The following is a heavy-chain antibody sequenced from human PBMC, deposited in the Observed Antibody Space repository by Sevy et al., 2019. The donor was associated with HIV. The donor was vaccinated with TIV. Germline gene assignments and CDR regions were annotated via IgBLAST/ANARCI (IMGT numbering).Heavy chain of an antibody. CDR1: GYTFTSYG. V-gene: IGHV1-18*01. Sequence: ASVKVSCKASGYTFTSYGISWVRQAPGQGLEWMGWISAYNGNTNYAQKLQGRVTMTTDTSTSTAYMELRSLRSDDTAVYYCAGAGEYDSSGYSYYYYGMDVWGQGTTVTVSS. J-gene: IGHJ6*02. D-gene: IGHD3-22*01. CDR3: AGAGEYDSSGYSYYYYGMDV. CDR2: ISAYNGNT.